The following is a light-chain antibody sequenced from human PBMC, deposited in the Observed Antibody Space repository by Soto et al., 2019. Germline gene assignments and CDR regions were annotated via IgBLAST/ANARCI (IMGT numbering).Light chain of an antibody. V-gene: IGKV3-20*01. CDR2: DTS. CDR1: QENRSSN. Sequence: EIGLTQSSGTLSLASGERGNLSCRAHQENRSSNLAWYQQKPCQAPRLLIYDTSTRATGVPDRFSGRGSGTDFTLSINRLEPEDFAVYYCLQYGRSPISTFGPGTKVEIK. J-gene: IGKJ3*01. CDR3: LQYGRSPIST.